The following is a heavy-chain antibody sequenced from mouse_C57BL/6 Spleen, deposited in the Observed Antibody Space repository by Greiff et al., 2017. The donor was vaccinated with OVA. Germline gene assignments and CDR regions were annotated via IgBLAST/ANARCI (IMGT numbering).Heavy chain of an antibody. Sequence: QVQLQQSGPELVKPGASVKISCKASGYAFSSSWMNWVKQRPGKGLEWIGRIYPGDGDTNYNGKFKGKATLTADKSSSTAYMQLSSLTSEDSAVYFCAREGGYDVRTWFADWGQGTLVTVSA. D-gene: IGHD2-2*01. CDR1: GYAFSSSW. CDR3: AREGGYDVRTWFAD. J-gene: IGHJ3*01. V-gene: IGHV1-82*01. CDR2: IYPGDGDT.